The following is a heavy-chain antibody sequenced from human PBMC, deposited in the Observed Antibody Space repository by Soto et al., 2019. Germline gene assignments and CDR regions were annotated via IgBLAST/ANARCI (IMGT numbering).Heavy chain of an antibody. CDR2: IYYSGST. CDR3: AREPKRNYYYYGMDV. CDR1: GGSVSSGSYY. Sequence: QVQLQESGPGLAKPSETLSLACTVSGGSVSSGSYYWSWIRQPPGRGLEWIGYIYYSGSTNYNPSRMRRVTISVDTSKNQFSLKLSSVTAADTAVYYCAREPKRNYYYYGMDVWGQGTTVTVSS. J-gene: IGHJ6*02. V-gene: IGHV4-61*01.